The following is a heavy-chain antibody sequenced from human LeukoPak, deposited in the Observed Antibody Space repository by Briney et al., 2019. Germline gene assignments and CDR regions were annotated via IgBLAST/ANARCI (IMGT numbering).Heavy chain of an antibody. CDR2: INPNSGGT. J-gene: IGHJ4*02. CDR3: ARSHYYDSSGYSSCGY. V-gene: IGHV1-2*06. D-gene: IGHD3-22*01. CDR1: GYTFTGYC. Sequence: GASVKVSCKASGYTFTGYCMHWVRQAPGQGLEWMGRINPNSGGTNYAQKFQGRVTMTRDTSISTAYMELSRLRSDDTAVYYCARSHYYDSSGYSSCGYWGQGTLVTVSS.